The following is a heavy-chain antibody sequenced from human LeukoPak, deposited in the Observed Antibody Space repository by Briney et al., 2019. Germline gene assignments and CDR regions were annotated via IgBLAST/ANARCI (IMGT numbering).Heavy chain of an antibody. V-gene: IGHV3-30*03. J-gene: IGHJ4*02. D-gene: IGHD1-26*01. Sequence: PGGSLRLSCAASGFTFSSYGMHWVRQAPGKGLEWVSVISYDGSNKYYADSVKGRFTISRDNSKNTLYLQMNSLRAEDTAVYFCVRIVGHTTTDFWGRGSIVTVSS. CDR2: ISYDGSNK. CDR3: VRIVGHTTTDF. CDR1: GFTFSSYG.